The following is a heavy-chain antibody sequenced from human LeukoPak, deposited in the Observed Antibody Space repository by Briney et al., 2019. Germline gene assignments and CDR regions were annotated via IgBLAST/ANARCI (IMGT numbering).Heavy chain of an antibody. V-gene: IGHV3-30-3*01. D-gene: IGHD3-10*01. CDR1: GFTFSIYA. J-gene: IGHJ4*02. CDR3: ARVATGLYASGSYSDY. Sequence: GGSLRLSCAASGFTFSIYAMHWVRQAPGKGLEWVAVISHDGSNKYYADSVKGRFTISRDKSGSTVYLQMNSLRAEDTAVYYCARVATGLYASGSYSDYWGQGTLVTVSS. CDR2: ISHDGSNK.